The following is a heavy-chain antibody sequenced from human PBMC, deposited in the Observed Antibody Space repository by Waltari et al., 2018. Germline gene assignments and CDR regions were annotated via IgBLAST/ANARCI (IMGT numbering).Heavy chain of an antibody. D-gene: IGHD1-26*01. J-gene: IGHJ5*02. CDR1: GFTVSSNY. Sequence: EVQLVESGGGLVQPGGSLRLSCAASGFTVSSNYMSWVRQAPGKGLEWVSVIYSGGSTYYADSVKGRFTISRDNSKNTLYLQMNSLRAEDTAVYYCARDHLIVGGWFDPWGQGTLVTVSS. V-gene: IGHV3-66*02. CDR2: IYSGGST. CDR3: ARDHLIVGGWFDP.